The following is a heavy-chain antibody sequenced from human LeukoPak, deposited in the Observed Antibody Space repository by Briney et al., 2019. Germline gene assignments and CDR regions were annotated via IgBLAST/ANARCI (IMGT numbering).Heavy chain of an antibody. CDR1: GYSISSGYY. CDR3: AKATTNWGSGNYFDY. J-gene: IGHJ4*02. D-gene: IGHD7-27*01. V-gene: IGHV3-23*01. Sequence: PSETLSLTCAVSGYSISSGYYWGWIRQPPGKGVEWVSAISGSGGSTYYADSVKGQFTISRDNSKNTLYMQMNSLRAEDTAVYYCAKATTNWGSGNYFDYWGQGTLVNVSS. CDR2: ISGSGGST.